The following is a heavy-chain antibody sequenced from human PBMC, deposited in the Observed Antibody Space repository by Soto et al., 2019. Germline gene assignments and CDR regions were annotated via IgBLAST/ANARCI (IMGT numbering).Heavy chain of an antibody. D-gene: IGHD2-15*01. V-gene: IGHV4-30-2*01. J-gene: IGHJ5*02. CDR1: GGSISSGGYS. Sequence: LSLTCAVSGGSISSGGYSGSWIRQPPGKGLEWIGYIYHSGSTYYNPSLKSRVTISVDRSKNQFSLKLSSVTAADTAVYYCARRLVVAATFWFDPWGQGTLVTVSS. CDR3: ARRLVVAATFWFDP. CDR2: IYHSGST.